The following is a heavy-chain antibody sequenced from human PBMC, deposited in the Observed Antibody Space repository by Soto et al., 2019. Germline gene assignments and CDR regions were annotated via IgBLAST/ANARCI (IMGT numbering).Heavy chain of an antibody. CDR2: IIPILGIA. J-gene: IGHJ6*02. V-gene: IGHV1-69*02. D-gene: IGHD2-21*01. CDR1: GGTFSSYT. CDR3: ASGLYCGGDCYGMDV. Sequence: QVQLVQSGAEVKKPGSSVKVSCKASGGTFSSYTISWVRQAPGQGLEWMGRIIPILGIANYEQKLQGRVTITADKSTSTANMELSSLRSEDTAVYYCASGLYCGGDCYGMDVWGQGTTVTVSS.